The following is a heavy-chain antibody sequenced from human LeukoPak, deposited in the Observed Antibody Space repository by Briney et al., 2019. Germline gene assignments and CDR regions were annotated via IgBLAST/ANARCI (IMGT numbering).Heavy chain of an antibody. V-gene: IGHV3-23*01. CDR3: AKSDCGGDCWLIDY. J-gene: IGHJ4*02. Sequence: GSLRLSCAASGFTLSDYWMSWVRQAPGKGLEWVSTITGATGKTYYAESVKGRFTISRDNSKNTLYLQMNSLTAEDTAVYSCAKSDCGGDCWLIDYWGQGIPVTVSS. CDR2: ITGATGKT. D-gene: IGHD2-21*02. CDR1: GFTLSDYW.